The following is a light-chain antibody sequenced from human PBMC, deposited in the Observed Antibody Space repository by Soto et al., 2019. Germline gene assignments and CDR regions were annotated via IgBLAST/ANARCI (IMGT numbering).Light chain of an antibody. CDR2: ENN. V-gene: IGLV1-51*02. CDR3: GTWDSSLSAFYV. CDR1: SSNIGNNY. J-gene: IGLJ1*01. Sequence: QSALTQPPSVSAAPGQEVTISCSGSSSNIGNNYVSWYQQLPGTAPKLLIYENNKRPSGIPDRFSGSKSGTSATLGITGLQTGDEAYYYCGTWDSSLSAFYVFGTGTKVTVL.